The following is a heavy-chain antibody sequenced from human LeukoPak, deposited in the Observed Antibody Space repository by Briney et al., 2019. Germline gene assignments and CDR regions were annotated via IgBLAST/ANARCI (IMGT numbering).Heavy chain of an antibody. V-gene: IGHV4-34*01. CDR3: ARGSAMFDYSSSYWFDP. Sequence: PSETLSLTCAVYGGSFSGYYWSWIRQPPGKGLEWIGEINHSGSTNYNPSLKRRVTMSVDTSKNQFSLKLSSVTAADTAVYYCARGSAMFDYSSSYWFDPWGQGTLVTVSS. D-gene: IGHD6-6*01. CDR2: INHSGST. J-gene: IGHJ5*02. CDR1: GGSFSGYY.